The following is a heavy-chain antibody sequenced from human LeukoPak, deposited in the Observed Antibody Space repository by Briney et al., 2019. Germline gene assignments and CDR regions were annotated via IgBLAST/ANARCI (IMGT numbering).Heavy chain of an antibody. V-gene: IGHV3-23*01. J-gene: IGHJ4*02. CDR2: ISGSGGST. Sequence: GGSLRLSCAASGFTFSSYAMGWVRQAPGKGLEWVSAISGSGGSTYYADSVKGRFTISRDNSKNTLYLQMNSLRAEDTAVYYCAARWGYSSGDYWGQGTLVTVSS. D-gene: IGHD3-22*01. CDR3: AARWGYSSGDY. CDR1: GFTFSSYA.